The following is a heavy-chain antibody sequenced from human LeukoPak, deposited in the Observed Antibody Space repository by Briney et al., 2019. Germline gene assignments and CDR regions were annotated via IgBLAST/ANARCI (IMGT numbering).Heavy chain of an antibody. J-gene: IGHJ6*02. D-gene: IGHD6-13*01. CDR2: IASSSSTI. CDR3: ARGGARSSSYYYYGMDG. Sequence: GGSLRLSCAASGFDFSTYSMHWVRRAPGRGLEWLSYIASSSSTIYYADSVKGRFTISRDNAKNSLYLQMNSLRAEDTAVFYCARGGARSSSYYYYGMDGSGLGTTVTVSS. V-gene: IGHV3-48*01. CDR1: GFDFSTYS.